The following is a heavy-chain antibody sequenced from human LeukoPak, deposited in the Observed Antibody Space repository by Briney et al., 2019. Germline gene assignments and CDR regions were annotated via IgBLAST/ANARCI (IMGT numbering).Heavy chain of an antibody. D-gene: IGHD6-6*01. CDR3: AKQGSSSGGGDSWFDP. CDR2: ISGSGGST. J-gene: IGHJ5*02. V-gene: IGHV3-23*01. CDR1: GFTFSSYA. Sequence: GGSLRLSCAASGFTFSSYAMSWVRQAPGKGLEWVSAISGSGGSTYYADSVKGRFTISRDNSKNTLYLQMNSLRAEDTAVYYCAKQGSSSGGGDSWFDPWGQGTLVTVSS.